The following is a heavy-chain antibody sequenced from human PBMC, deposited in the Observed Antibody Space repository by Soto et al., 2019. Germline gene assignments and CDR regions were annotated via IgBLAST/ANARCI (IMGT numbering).Heavy chain of an antibody. CDR1: GFTFSSYA. V-gene: IGHV3-23*01. CDR3: AKDRISELRFLEWYSPGYYYGMDV. J-gene: IGHJ6*02. Sequence: GGSLRLSCAASGFTFSSYAMSWVRQAPGKGLEWVSAISGSGGSTYYADSVKGRFTISRDNSKNTLYLQMNSLRAEDTAVYYCAKDRISELRFLEWYSPGYYYGMDVWRQGTTVTVSS. D-gene: IGHD3-3*01. CDR2: ISGSGGST.